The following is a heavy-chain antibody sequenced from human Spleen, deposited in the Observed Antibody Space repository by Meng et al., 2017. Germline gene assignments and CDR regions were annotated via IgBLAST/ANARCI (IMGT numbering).Heavy chain of an antibody. CDR1: GYSFTSYW. Sequence: KVSCKASGYSFTSYWIGWVRQMPGKGLEWMGIIYPGDSDTRYSPSFQGQVTISADKSISTAYLQWSSLKASDSAMYYCARAPSGVSDPYHFDYWGQGTLVTVSS. CDR2: IYPGDSDT. V-gene: IGHV5-51*01. D-gene: IGHD1-26*01. J-gene: IGHJ4*02. CDR3: ARAPSGVSDPYHFDY.